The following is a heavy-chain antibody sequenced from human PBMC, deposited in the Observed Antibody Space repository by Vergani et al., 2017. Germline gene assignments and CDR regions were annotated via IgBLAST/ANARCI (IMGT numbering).Heavy chain of an antibody. J-gene: IGHJ6*02. D-gene: IGHD6-19*01. CDR1: GFTVSSNY. V-gene: IGHV3-53*02. Sequence: EVQLVETGGGLIQPGGSLRLSCAASGFTVSSNYMSWVRQAPGKGLEWVSVIYSGGSTYYADSVKGRFTISRDNAKNTLYLQMNSLRAEDTAVYYCARDRVEVAGDSYYYYGMDVWGQGP. CDR2: IYSGGST. CDR3: ARDRVEVAGDSYYYYGMDV.